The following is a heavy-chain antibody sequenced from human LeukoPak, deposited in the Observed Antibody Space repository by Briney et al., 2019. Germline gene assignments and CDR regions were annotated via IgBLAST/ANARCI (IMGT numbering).Heavy chain of an antibody. J-gene: IGHJ5*02. CDR2: IYYSGST. CDR3: ARDGLGYCSGGSCDNWFDP. D-gene: IGHD2-15*01. CDR1: GGSISSYY. Sequence: SETLSLTCTVSGGSISSYYWSWIRQPPGKGLEWIGYIYYSGSTNYNPSLKSRVTISVDTSKNQFSLKLSSVTAADTAVYYCARDGLGYCSGGSCDNWFDPWGQGTLVTVSS. V-gene: IGHV4-59*01.